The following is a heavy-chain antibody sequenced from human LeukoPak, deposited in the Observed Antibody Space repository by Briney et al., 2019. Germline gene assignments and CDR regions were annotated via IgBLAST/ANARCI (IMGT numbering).Heavy chain of an antibody. CDR2: INPNSGGT. CDR3: ARVSVRGPDADGY. V-gene: IGHV1-2*04. D-gene: IGHD3-10*01. Sequence: ASVKVSCKASGYTFTGYYMHWVRQAPGQGLEWMGWINPNSGGTNYAQKFQGWVTMTRDTSISTAYMELSRLRSDDTAVYYCARVSVRGPDADGYWGQGTLVTVSS. CDR1: GYTFTGYY. J-gene: IGHJ4*02.